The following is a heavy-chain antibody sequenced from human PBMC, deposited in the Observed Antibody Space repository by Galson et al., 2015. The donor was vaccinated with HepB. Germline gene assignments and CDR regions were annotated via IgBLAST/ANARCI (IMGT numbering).Heavy chain of an antibody. V-gene: IGHV3-48*01. CDR2: ISGGSHTI. CDR3: ARGKSSSWFYS. CDR1: GFTFSSEN. D-gene: IGHD6-13*01. J-gene: IGHJ5*01. Sequence: LRLSCAASGFTFSSENMNWVRQAPGKGLEWVSFISGGSHTIYYADSVKGRFTISRDNAKNSLYLQMNSLRAEDTALYYCARGKSSSWFYSWGQGTLVTVSS.